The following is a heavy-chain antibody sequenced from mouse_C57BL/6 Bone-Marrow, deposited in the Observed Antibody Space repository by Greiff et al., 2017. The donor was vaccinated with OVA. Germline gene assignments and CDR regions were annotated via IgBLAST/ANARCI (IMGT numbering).Heavy chain of an antibody. CDR1: GFSLTSYG. CDR2: IWGDGST. Sequence: VKLMESGPGLVAPSQSLSITCTVSGFSLTSYGVSWVRQPPGKGLEGLGVIWGDGSTNYQSARIASMCISKENSKILVFLKLNSLQTDYTATAYCAKPGNGNYWYFDVWGTGTTVTVSS. V-gene: IGHV2-3*01. J-gene: IGHJ1*03. D-gene: IGHD2-1*01. CDR3: AKPGNGNYWYFDV.